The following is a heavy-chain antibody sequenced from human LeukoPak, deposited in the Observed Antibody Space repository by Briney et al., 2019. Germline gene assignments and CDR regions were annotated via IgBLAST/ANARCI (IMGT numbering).Heavy chain of an antibody. D-gene: IGHD6-19*01. CDR1: GFTFSSYG. V-gene: IGHV3-30*18. J-gene: IGHJ4*02. CDR3: AKGPQRQAVALDY. Sequence: PGGSLRLSCAASGFTFSSYGMHWVRQAPGKGLEWVAVISYDGSNKYYADSVKGRFTISRDNSKNTLYLQMNSLRAEDTAVYYCAKGPQRQAVALDYWGQGTLVTVSS. CDR2: ISYDGSNK.